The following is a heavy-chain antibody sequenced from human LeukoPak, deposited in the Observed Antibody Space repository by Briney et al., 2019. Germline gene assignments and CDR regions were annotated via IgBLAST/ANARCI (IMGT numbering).Heavy chain of an antibody. CDR2: INTNTGNP. J-gene: IGHJ5*02. CDR1: GYTLTELS. CDR3: ARVDDYGDSSNWFDP. Sequence: ASVKVSCKVSGYTLTELSMHWVRQAPGKGLEWMGWINTNTGNPTYAQGFTGRFVFSLDTSVSTAYLQISSLKAEDTTVYYCARVDDYGDSSNWFDPWGQGTLVTVSS. D-gene: IGHD4-17*01. V-gene: IGHV7-4-1*02.